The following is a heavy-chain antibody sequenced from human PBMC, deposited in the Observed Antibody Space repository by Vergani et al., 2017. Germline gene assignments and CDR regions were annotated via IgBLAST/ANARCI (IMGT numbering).Heavy chain of an antibody. J-gene: IGHJ4*02. D-gene: IGHD3-22*01. CDR2: ISKDGTHD. CDR3: ARYWIDIFVSSSDYSHLLYY. CDR1: GFGFKNFA. V-gene: IGHV3-30*03. Sequence: QVSLVESGGGVVQPGRSLTLTCSASGFGFKNFAMHWVRQAPGKDLEGVATISKDGTHDYYEPSVRGRFAVSRDNFKNTMYLQMDRLTTEDTAVYFCARYWIDIFVSSSDYSHLLYYWGQGSLVTVSS.